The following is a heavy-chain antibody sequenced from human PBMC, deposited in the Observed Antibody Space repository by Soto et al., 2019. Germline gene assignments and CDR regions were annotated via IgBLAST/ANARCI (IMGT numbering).Heavy chain of an antibody. CDR2: IIPILGIA. J-gene: IGHJ1*01. CDR3: ARGTYCSGGSCYGTSAEYFQH. Sequence: ASVKVSCKASGGTFSSYTISWVRQAPGQGLEWMGRIIPILGIANYAQKFQGRVTITADKSTSTAYMELSSLRSEDTAVYYCARGTYCSGGSCYGTSAEYFQHWG. D-gene: IGHD2-15*01. CDR1: GGTFSSYT. V-gene: IGHV1-69*02.